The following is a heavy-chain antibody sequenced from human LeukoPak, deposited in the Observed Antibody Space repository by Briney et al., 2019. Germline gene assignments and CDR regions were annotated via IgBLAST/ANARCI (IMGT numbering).Heavy chain of an antibody. CDR3: AKHRGRDGGYPFDY. V-gene: IGHV3-23*01. Sequence: GGSLRLSCATSGFIVSSCAMSWVRQAPGKGLEWVSVISGSGGSTNYAESVKGRFTISRDNSKNTLYLQMNSLRVEDTAVYYCAKHRGRDGGYPFDYWGQGTLVTVSS. CDR2: ISGSGGST. D-gene: IGHD5-12*01. CDR1: GFIVSSCA. J-gene: IGHJ4*02.